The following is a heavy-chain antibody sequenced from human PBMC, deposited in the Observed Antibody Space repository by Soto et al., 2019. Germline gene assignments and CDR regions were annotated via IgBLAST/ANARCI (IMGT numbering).Heavy chain of an antibody. J-gene: IGHJ6*02. Sequence: PGGSLRLSCAASGFTFSSYAMHWVRQAPGKGLEWVAVISYDGGNKYYADSVKGRFTISRDNSKNTLYLQLNSLRSEDTAVYYCARDPREAAADNYYYYGMDVWGQGTTVTVSS. CDR3: ARDPREAAADNYYYYGMDV. CDR2: ISYDGGNK. D-gene: IGHD6-13*01. CDR1: GFTFSSYA. V-gene: IGHV3-30-3*01.